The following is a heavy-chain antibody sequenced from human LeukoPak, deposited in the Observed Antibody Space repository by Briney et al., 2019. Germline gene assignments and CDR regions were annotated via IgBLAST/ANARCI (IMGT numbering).Heavy chain of an antibody. Sequence: GGSLRLSCAASGFTFSSYSMNWVRQAPGKGLEWVSYISSSSSTIYYADSVKGRFTISRDNAKNSLYLQMNSLRAEDTAVYYCTRDQAAAQNDYWGQGTLVTVSS. D-gene: IGHD6-13*01. V-gene: IGHV3-48*04. CDR3: TRDQAAAQNDY. J-gene: IGHJ4*02. CDR1: GFTFSSYS. CDR2: ISSSSSTI.